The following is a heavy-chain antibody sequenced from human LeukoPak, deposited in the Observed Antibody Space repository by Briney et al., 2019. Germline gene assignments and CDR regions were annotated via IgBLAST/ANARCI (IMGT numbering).Heavy chain of an antibody. D-gene: IGHD6-13*01. Sequence: SETLSLTCSVSGDFISGYYWSWIRQSPGKGLDYIGYVYYSGKTNYNPSLRSRVTMSVDTSKNQFSLNLTSVTAADTAVYYCGRVSAAAGTRQFDYWGQGTLVTVSS. CDR1: GDFISGYY. CDR2: VYYSGKT. CDR3: GRVSAAAGTRQFDY. J-gene: IGHJ4*02. V-gene: IGHV4-59*01.